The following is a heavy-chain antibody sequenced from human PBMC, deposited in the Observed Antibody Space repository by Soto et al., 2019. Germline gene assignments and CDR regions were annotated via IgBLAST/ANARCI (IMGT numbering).Heavy chain of an antibody. CDR3: ARGILLWFGDVLYPVKYSWFDP. CDR2: IYYSGST. D-gene: IGHD3-10*01. Sequence: PSETLSLTCTVSGGSISSSSYYRGWIRQPPGKGLEWIGSIYYSGSTYYNPSLKSRVTISVDTSKNQFSLKLSSVTAADTAVYYCARGILLWFGDVLYPVKYSWFDPWGQGNLVTVSS. CDR1: GGSISSSSYY. V-gene: IGHV4-39*01. J-gene: IGHJ5*02.